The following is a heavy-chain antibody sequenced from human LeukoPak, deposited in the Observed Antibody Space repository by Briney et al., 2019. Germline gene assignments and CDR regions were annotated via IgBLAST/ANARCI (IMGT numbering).Heavy chain of an antibody. CDR1: GGSISSSSYY. D-gene: IGHD3-10*01. Sequence: SETLSLTCTVSGGSISSSSYYWGWIRQPPGKGLEWIGSIYYSGSTYYNPSLKSRVTISVDTSKNQFSLKLSSVTAADTAVYYCARGLSPGSYGSGYYFDYWGQGTLVTVSS. V-gene: IGHV4-39*07. CDR3: ARGLSPGSYGSGYYFDY. J-gene: IGHJ4*02. CDR2: IYYSGST.